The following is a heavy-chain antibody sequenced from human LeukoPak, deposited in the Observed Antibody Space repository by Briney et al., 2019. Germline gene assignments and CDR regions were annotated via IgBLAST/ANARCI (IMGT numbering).Heavy chain of an antibody. V-gene: IGHV1-2*02. J-gene: IGHJ5*02. CDR2: INPNSGGT. Sequence: ASVKVSCKASGYAFTCYYIHWVRQAPGQGLEWMGWINPNSGGTNYAQKFQGMVTMTMGTSISTAYMELRRLRSDDRAVYYCARGPPTIVVVITTGDFLASGQSTLVTVSS. CDR1: GYAFTCYY. D-gene: IGHD3-22*01. CDR3: ARGPPTIVVVITTGDFLA.